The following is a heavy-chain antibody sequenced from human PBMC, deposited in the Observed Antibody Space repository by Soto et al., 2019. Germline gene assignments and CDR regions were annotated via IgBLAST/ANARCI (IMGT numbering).Heavy chain of an antibody. CDR3: ARTSAYDFWSGYYTHGMDV. D-gene: IGHD3-3*01. V-gene: IGHV5-51*01. CDR2: IYPGDSDT. J-gene: IGHJ6*02. Sequence: PGESLKISCKGSGYSFTSYWIGWVRQMHGKSLEWMGIIYPGDSDTRYSPSFKGQVTISADKSISTDYLQWSSLKASDTAMYYCARTSAYDFWSGYYTHGMDVWGQGTTVTVSS. CDR1: GYSFTSYW.